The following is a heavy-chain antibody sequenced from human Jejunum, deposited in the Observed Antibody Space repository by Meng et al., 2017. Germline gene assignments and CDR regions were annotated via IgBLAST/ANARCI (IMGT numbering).Heavy chain of an antibody. CDR2: VLAGGTRT. D-gene: IGHD3-22*01. V-gene: IGHV3-23*01. Sequence: GESLKISCAASGFLFSRVDMAWVCQTSHKGLEWVAFVLAGGTRTIYPDLVKGRLTISRDDSKNSVSLLMSSLRAEDTPVYYCAKYLSRDSGTYFYALEYWGQGTLVTVSS. CDR3: AKYLSRDSGTYFYALEY. CDR1: GFLFSRVD. J-gene: IGHJ4*02.